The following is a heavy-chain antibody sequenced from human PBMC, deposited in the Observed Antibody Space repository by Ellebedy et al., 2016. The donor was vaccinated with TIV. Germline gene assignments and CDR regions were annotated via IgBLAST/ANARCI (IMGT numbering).Heavy chain of an antibody. Sequence: GGSLRPSCAASRFSFSSYWMSWVRQAPGKGLEWVANINQDGSEKHYVDSVKGRFTISRDNAKNSLYLQMNSLRVEDTAVYYCATDGSYGDYLSPTHAFVIWGQGTMVTVSS. CDR2: INQDGSEK. CDR1: RFSFSSYW. V-gene: IGHV3-7*01. D-gene: IGHD4-17*01. CDR3: ATDGSYGDYLSPTHAFVI. J-gene: IGHJ3*02.